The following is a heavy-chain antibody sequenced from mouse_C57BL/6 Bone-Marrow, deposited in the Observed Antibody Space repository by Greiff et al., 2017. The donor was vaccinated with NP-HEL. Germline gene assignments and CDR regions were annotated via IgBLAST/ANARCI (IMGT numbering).Heavy chain of an antibody. V-gene: IGHV2-9-1*01. CDR2: IWTGGGT. J-gene: IGHJ1*03. D-gene: IGHD1-1*01. CDR1: GFSLTSYA. CDR3: ARGRLITTVVASYWYFDV. Sequence: VMLVESGPGLVAPSQSLSITCTVSGFSLTSYAISWVRQPPGKGLEWLGVIWTGGGTNYNSALKSRLSISKYNSKSQVFLKMNSLQTDDTARYYCARGRLITTVVASYWYFDVWGTGTTVTVSS.